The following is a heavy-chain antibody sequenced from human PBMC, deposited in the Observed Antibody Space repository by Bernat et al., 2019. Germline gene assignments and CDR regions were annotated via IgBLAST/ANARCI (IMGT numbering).Heavy chain of an antibody. J-gene: IGHJ6*02. Sequence: QVQLVQSGAEVKKPGSSVKVSCKASGGTFSSYAISWVRQPPGQGLEWMGRIIPILGIANYAQKFQGRVTITADKSTSTAYMELSSLRSEDTAVYYCARGIPGAVTHYYYYGMDVWGQGTTVTVSS. CDR2: IIPILGIA. V-gene: IGHV1-69*04. CDR1: GGTFSSYA. CDR3: ARGIPGAVTHYYYYGMDV. D-gene: IGHD4-17*01.